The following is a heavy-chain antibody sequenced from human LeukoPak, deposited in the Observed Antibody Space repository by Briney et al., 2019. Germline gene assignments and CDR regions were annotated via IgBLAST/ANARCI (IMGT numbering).Heavy chain of an antibody. J-gene: IGHJ4*02. Sequence: PGGSLRLSCVASGFTFSDYWMSWVRQAPGKGLEWVANIKQDGSEKYYVDSIKGRFTISRDNAKNTLYLQMNSLRAEDTAVYYCVRSAFLTTEFYFDYWGQGTLVTVSS. D-gene: IGHD4-11*01. CDR2: IKQDGSEK. CDR3: VRSAFLTTEFYFDY. V-gene: IGHV3-7*01. CDR1: GFTFSDYW.